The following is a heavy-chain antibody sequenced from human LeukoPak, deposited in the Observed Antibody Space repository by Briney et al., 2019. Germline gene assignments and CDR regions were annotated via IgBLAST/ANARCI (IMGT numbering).Heavy chain of an antibody. J-gene: IGHJ4*02. CDR1: GFTFSASA. CDR3: STGTDCSGNTCYSLGY. Sequence: PGGSLKLSCAASGFTFSASAMHWVRQASGKGLEWVGRIRGKPNNYATSYAASVKGRFTISRDDSKNTLYLQMNSLKTEDTAIYYCSTGTDCSGNTCYSLGYWGQGTLVSVSS. D-gene: IGHD2-15*01. CDR2: IRGKPNNYAT. V-gene: IGHV3-73*01.